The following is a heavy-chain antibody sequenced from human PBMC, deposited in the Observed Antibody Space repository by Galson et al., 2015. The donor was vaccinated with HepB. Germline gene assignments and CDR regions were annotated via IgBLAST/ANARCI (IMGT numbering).Heavy chain of an antibody. V-gene: IGHV3-15*01. D-gene: IGHD2-8*02. CDR3: TTDVYYSTYWSWLDP. J-gene: IGHJ5*02. Sequence: LRLSCAASGFPFNNAWMTWVRQAPGMGLEWVGRIKSKTDGETTDYAAPVKGRFTISRDDSKNRLYLQMNSLKPEDTAVYYCTTDVYYSTYWSWLDPWGQGTLFTVSS. CDR2: IKSKTDGETT. CDR1: GFPFNNAW.